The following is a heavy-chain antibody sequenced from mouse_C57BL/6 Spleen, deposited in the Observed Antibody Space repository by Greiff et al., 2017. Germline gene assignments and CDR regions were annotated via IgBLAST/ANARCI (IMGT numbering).Heavy chain of an antibody. D-gene: IGHD2-2*01. Sequence: QVQLKQSGPELVKPGASVKISCKASGYTFTSYWMHWVQQRPGRGLEWIGRIDPNSGGTKYNEKFKSKATLTVDKPSSTAYMQLSSLTSEDSAVYYCARNHGVTTGYAMDYWGQGTSVTVSS. V-gene: IGHV1-72*01. J-gene: IGHJ4*01. CDR1: GYTFTSYW. CDR3: ARNHGVTTGYAMDY. CDR2: IDPNSGGT.